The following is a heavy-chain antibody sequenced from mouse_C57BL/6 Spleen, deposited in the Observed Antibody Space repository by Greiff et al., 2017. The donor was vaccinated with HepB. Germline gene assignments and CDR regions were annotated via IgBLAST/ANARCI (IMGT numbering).Heavy chain of an antibody. CDR2: INPNNGGT. D-gene: IGHD2-1*01. Sequence: EVQLQQSGPELVKPGASVKISCKASGYTFTDEYMNWVKQSHGKSLEWIGDINPNNGGTSYNQKCTGKATLTVDKSSSTAYMELRSLTSEDAAVYYCAVYGNFYAMDYWGQGASVTVSS. J-gene: IGHJ4*01. CDR1: GYTFTDEY. CDR3: AVYGNFYAMDY. V-gene: IGHV1-26*01.